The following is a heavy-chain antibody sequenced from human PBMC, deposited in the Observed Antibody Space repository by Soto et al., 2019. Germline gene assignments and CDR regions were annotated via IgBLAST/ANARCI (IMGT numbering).Heavy chain of an antibody. CDR1: GYSFTSYG. J-gene: IGHJ4*02. D-gene: IGHD5-12*01. V-gene: IGHV1-18*01. CDR2: ISAYNGNR. Sequence: QVQLVQSGAEVKKPGASVKVSCKASGYSFTSYGISWVRQAPGQGLEWMGWISAYNGNRKYAQKFQGRVTMTTDTSTSTAYMKLRSLRSDDTAVYYGARDLGGFPDYWGQGTLVTVSS. CDR3: ARDLGGFPDY.